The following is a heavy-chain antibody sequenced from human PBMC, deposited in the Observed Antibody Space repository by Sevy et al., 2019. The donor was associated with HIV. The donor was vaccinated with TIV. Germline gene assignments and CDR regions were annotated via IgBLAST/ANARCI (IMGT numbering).Heavy chain of an antibody. Sequence: GGSLRLSCAASGFTFSKYSMSWVRQPPGKGLEWVSTLSFGCNEINYADSVKGRFTISRDNSKSSVYLQMNNLRPEDTAMYYCAREGCTKPHDYWGQGTLVTVSS. CDR2: LSFGCNEI. J-gene: IGHJ4*02. V-gene: IGHV3-23*01. D-gene: IGHD2-8*01. CDR3: AREGCTKPHDY. CDR1: GFTFSKYS.